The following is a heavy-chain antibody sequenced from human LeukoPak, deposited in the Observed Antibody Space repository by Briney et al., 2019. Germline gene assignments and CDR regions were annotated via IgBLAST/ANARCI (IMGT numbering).Heavy chain of an antibody. Sequence: GASVKVSCKASGYSFTSYYIHWVRQAPGQGLEWMGRINPSSGGTNYAQKFQGRVTMTRDTSITTAYMGLSSLRSDDTAVYYCAGETGGSFEYFDYWGQGTLVTVSS. V-gene: IGHV1-2*06. D-gene: IGHD7-27*01. J-gene: IGHJ4*02. CDR2: INPSSGGT. CDR1: GYSFTSYY. CDR3: AGETGGSFEYFDY.